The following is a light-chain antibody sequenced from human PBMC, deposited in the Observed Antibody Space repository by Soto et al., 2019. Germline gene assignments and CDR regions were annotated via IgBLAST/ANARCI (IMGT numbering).Light chain of an antibody. CDR1: QSVSSN. CDR2: GAS. CDR3: QQYYDRPYT. V-gene: IGKV3-15*01. Sequence: EIVMTQSPATLSVSPGERATLSCRASQSVSSNLAWYQQKPGQAPRLLIYGASTRATGIPARFSGSGSGTEFTLTISSLQSEDVATYYCQQYYDRPYTFGQGTKV. J-gene: IGKJ2*01.